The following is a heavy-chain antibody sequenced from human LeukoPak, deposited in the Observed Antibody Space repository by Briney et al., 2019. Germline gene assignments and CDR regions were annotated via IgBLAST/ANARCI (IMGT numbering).Heavy chain of an antibody. Sequence: SETLSLTCTVSDGSISTTSYYWGWIRHPPGKRLEWLVCIYFGGKTNYNPSLKARVSVSLDTSRNQFSLQLRSVTAGDAAVYYCASNRNLWFGELSHLDYWGQGTLVTVSS. CDR2: IYFGGKT. J-gene: IGHJ4*02. CDR3: ASNRNLWFGELSHLDY. D-gene: IGHD3-10*01. V-gene: IGHV4-39*01. CDR1: DGSISTTSYY.